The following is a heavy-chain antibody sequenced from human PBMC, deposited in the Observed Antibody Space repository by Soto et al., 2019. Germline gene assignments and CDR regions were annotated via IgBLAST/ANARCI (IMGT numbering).Heavy chain of an antibody. CDR1: GFSLITSAVG. CDR3: AHSSLTAANFDY. V-gene: IGHV2-5*01. CDR2: IYWNDDE. Sequence: PGPPLMNPTETLTLTCPFSGFSLITSAVGVGWIRQPPGKALEWLALIYWNDDERYSPSLKSRLTITKDTSKNQVVLTMTNMDPLDTATYYCAHSSLTAANFDYWGQGTLVTVSS. J-gene: IGHJ4*02. D-gene: IGHD6-13*01.